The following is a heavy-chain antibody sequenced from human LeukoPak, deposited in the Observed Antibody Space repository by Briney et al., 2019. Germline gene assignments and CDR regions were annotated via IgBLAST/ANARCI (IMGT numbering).Heavy chain of an antibody. CDR3: THGSMYQLDY. V-gene: IGHV3-23*01. D-gene: IGHD2-2*01. CDR2: IIGGAGST. J-gene: IGHJ4*02. Sequence: GGSLRLSCAASGFSFSSDGMSWVRQAPGKGLEWVSGIIGGAGSTYYADSMKGRFTISRDNSKNTLYLQMNSLRAEDTAVYYCTHGSMYQLDYWGQGTLVTVSS. CDR1: GFSFSSDG.